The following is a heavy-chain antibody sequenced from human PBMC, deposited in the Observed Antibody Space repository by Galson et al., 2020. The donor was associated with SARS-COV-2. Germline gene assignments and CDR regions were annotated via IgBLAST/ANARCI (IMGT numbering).Heavy chain of an antibody. J-gene: IGHJ6*02. CDR1: GGSISSGGYS. CDR2: IYHSGIP. CDR3: ARGGVYYGSGGPTGGMDV. V-gene: IGHV4-30-2*01. Sequence: SETLSLPCAVSGGSISSGGYSWSWIRQPPGKGLEWIGYIYHSGIPYYHPSLKSRVTISVDRFKNHFSLKLSSVTAADTAVYYCARGGVYYGSGGPTGGMDVWGQGTTVTVSS. D-gene: IGHD3-10*01.